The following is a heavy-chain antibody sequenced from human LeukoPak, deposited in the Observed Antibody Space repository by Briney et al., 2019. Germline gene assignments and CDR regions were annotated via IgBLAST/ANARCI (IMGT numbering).Heavy chain of an antibody. CDR1: RFTHSSYA. V-gene: IGHV3-30-3*01. D-gene: IGHD1-26*01. CDR2: ISYDGSNK. J-gene: IGHJ6*03. Sequence: GWALPLSRVDCRFTHSSYAMQWLRQAPGKGLEWVAVISYDGSNKYYPHSVKGRFTISRDNSKNTLYLQMNSLRAEDTAVYYCAKGGSPYYYYMDVWGKGTTVTVSS. CDR3: AKGGSPYYYYMDV.